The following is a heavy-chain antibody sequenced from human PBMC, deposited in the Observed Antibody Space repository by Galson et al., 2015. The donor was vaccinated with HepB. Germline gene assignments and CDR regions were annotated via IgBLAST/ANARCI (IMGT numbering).Heavy chain of an antibody. Sequence: SLRLSCAASGFTFSSYAMHWVPQAPGKGLEWVAIISYDGSDKYYPDSVKGRFTISRDNSKNTLYLQMNSLRAEDTAVYYCARERHGGNWFSPTDYWGQGTLVTVSS. D-gene: IGHD4-23*01. CDR2: ISYDGSDK. J-gene: IGHJ4*02. V-gene: IGHV3-30-3*01. CDR1: GFTFSSYA. CDR3: ARERHGGNWFSPTDY.